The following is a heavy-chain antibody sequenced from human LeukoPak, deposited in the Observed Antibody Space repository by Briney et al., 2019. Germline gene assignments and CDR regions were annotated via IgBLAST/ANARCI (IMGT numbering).Heavy chain of an antibody. CDR2: INSAGSST. CDR1: GFTFSNYW. D-gene: IGHD3-22*01. CDR3: VRGYSSGYRLDY. Sequence: GGSLRLSCAASGFTFSNYWMHWVRRAPGKGLVWVSRINSAGSSTSYADSVKGRFTISRDNAKNTLYLQMNSLRVEAAAVYYCVRGYSSGYRLDYWGQGTLVTVSS. J-gene: IGHJ4*02. V-gene: IGHV3-74*01.